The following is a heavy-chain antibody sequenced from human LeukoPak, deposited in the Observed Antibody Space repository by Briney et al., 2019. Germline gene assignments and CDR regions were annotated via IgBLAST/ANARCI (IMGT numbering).Heavy chain of an antibody. CDR3: ARSPGTTWNWFDP. V-gene: IGHV1-18*01. CDR1: GYTFTSHA. Sequence: ASVKVSCKASGYTFTSHAINWVRQAPGQGLEWMGWVSAYNANTDYAQKFQGRVTMTTDTSTSTAYMELRSLRSDDTAVYYCARSPGTTWNWFDPWGQGTLVTVSS. CDR2: VSAYNANT. J-gene: IGHJ5*02. D-gene: IGHD1-1*01.